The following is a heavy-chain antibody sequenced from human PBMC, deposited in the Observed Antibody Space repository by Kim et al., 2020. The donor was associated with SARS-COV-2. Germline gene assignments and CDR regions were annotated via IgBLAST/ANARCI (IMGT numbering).Heavy chain of an antibody. D-gene: IGHD6-19*01. Sequence: GGSLRLSCAASGFTFDDYGMSWVRQAPGKGLEWVSGINWNGGSTGYADSVKGRFTISRDNAKNSLYLQMNSLRAEDTALYYCARDRPHAGYSSGWYMIDPWGQGTLVTVSS. J-gene: IGHJ5*02. CDR2: INWNGGST. V-gene: IGHV3-20*04. CDR3: ARDRPHAGYSSGWYMIDP. CDR1: GFTFDDYG.